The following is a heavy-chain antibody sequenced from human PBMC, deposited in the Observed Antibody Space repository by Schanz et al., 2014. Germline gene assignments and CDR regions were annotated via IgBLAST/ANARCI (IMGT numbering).Heavy chain of an antibody. J-gene: IGHJ5*02. D-gene: IGHD1-1*01. CDR1: GFTFSSYS. CDR2: IKHDGSVK. V-gene: IGHV3-7*01. Sequence: DVQLLESGGGLVQPGGSLRLSCAASGFTFSSYSMNWVRQAPGKGPEWVANIKHDGSVKDYVDSVKGRFTISRDNAKNSLFLQMNSLRPEDTAVYYCARGRVLESWGQGTLVTVSS. CDR3: ARGRVLES.